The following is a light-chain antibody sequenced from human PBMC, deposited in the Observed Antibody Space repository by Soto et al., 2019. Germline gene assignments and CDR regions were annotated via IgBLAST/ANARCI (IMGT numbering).Light chain of an antibody. J-gene: IGLJ2*01. CDR2: DNT. V-gene: IGLV1-51*01. CDR1: STNIGNNF. CDR3: GTWDSSLRGVV. Sequence: QSVLTQPPSVSAAPGQKISISCSGSSTNIGNNFASWYQKFPGTAPKLLIYDNTKRPSGIPDRFSGSKSGTSATLGITGLQTGDEADYYCGTWDSSLRGVVFGGGTKLTVL.